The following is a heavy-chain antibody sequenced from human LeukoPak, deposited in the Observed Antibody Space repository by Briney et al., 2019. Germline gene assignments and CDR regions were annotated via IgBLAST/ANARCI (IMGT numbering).Heavy chain of an antibody. J-gene: IGHJ4*02. CDR3: AKDNSGSYGYFDY. V-gene: IGHV3-30*02. Sequence: PGGSLRLSCAASGFTFSSYGMHWVRQAPGKGLEWVAFIRYDGSNKYYADSVKGRFTISRDNSKNTLYLQMNSLRAEDTAVYYCAKDNSGSYGYFDYWGQGTLVTVSS. CDR2: IRYDGSNK. D-gene: IGHD1-26*01. CDR1: GFTFSSYG.